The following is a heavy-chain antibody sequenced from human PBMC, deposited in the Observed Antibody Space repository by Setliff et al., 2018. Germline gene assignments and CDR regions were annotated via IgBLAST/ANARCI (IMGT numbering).Heavy chain of an antibody. J-gene: IGHJ4*02. CDR2: ISGSGGST. CDR1: GFTFSSYA. CDR3: VRDRSGDYAFDF. Sequence: PGGSLRLSCAASGFTFSSYAMSWVRQAPGKGLEWVSAISGSGGSTYYADSVKGRFTISRDNAKESLYLQMNNLGAEDTAVYFCVRDRSGDYAFDFWGQGTLVTV. V-gene: IGHV3-23*01. D-gene: IGHD4-17*01.